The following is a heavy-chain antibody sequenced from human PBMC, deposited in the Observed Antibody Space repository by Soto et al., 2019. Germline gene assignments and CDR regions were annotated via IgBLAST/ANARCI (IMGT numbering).Heavy chain of an antibody. V-gene: IGHV6-1*01. CDR3: ARLIGNSGLDY. J-gene: IGHJ4*02. Sequence: QVQLQQSGPGLVKPSQTLSLTCAISGDSVSSYSVVWNWIRQSPSGGLEWLGRTYYRSKWYSEYAISGQSRITVNADTSKNQVSLQLDSVTPDDTAVYYCARLIGNSGLDYWGQVTLVTVSS. CDR1: GDSVSSYSVV. D-gene: IGHD6-25*01. CDR2: TYYRSKWYS.